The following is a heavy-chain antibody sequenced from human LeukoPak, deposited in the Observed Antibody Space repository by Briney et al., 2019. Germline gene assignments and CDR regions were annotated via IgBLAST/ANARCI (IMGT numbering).Heavy chain of an antibody. V-gene: IGHV4-30-4*08. CDR3: ARQLRFLEWSTAYDAFDI. Sequence: SETLSLTCTVSGGSISSGDYYWSWIRQPPGKGLEWIGYIYYSGSTYYNPSLKSRVTISVDTSKNQFSLKLSSVTAADTAVYFCARQLRFLEWSTAYDAFDIWGQGTMVTVSS. CDR2: IYYSGST. J-gene: IGHJ3*02. CDR1: GGSISSGDYY. D-gene: IGHD3-3*01.